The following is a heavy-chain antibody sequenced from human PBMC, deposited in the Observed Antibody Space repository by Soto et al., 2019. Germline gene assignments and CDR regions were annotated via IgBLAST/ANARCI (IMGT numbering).Heavy chain of an antibody. V-gene: IGHV4-34*01. D-gene: IGHD3-10*01. Sequence: SETLSLTCAVYGGSFSGYYWSWIRQPPGKGLEWIGEINHSGSTNYNPSLKSRVTISVDTSKNQFSLKLSSVTAADTAVYYCAIGQVLLWFGVFDYCGQGTLVTVSS. CDR1: GGSFSGYY. CDR2: INHSGST. J-gene: IGHJ4*02. CDR3: AIGQVLLWFGVFDY.